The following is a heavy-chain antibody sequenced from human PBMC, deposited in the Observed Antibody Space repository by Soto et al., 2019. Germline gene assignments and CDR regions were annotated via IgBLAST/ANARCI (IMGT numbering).Heavy chain of an antibody. CDR3: AKADGEQWLIPHLDN. D-gene: IGHD6-19*01. CDR1: GFHFKKFA. J-gene: IGHJ4*02. V-gene: IGHV3-23*01. CDR2: ISCCGGST. Sequence: EVQLLESGGGVVQPGGSLRLSCVASGFHFKKFAMAWVRQAPGEGLEWVSGISCCGGSTSYADSVKGRFSTARDDSKNTLSLQMNGLRVEDTAQYFCAKADGEQWLIPHLDNWGQGTLVTVS.